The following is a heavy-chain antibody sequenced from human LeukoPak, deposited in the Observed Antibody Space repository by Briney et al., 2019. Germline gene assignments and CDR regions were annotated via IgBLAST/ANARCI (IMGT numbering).Heavy chain of an antibody. Sequence: ASVKVSCKASGGTFSSYAISWVRQAPGQGLEWMGGIIPIFGTANYVQKFQGRVTITADKSTSTAYMELSSLRSEDTAVYYCASTPQYSSSWYATSSIDYWGQGTLVTASS. V-gene: IGHV1-69*06. J-gene: IGHJ4*02. CDR3: ASTPQYSSSWYATSSIDY. CDR2: IIPIFGTA. D-gene: IGHD6-13*01. CDR1: GGTFSSYA.